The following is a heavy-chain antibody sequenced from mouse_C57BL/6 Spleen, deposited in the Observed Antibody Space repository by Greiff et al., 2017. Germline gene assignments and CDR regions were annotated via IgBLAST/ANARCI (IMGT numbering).Heavy chain of an antibody. Sequence: QVQLQQPGAELVMPGASVKLSCKASGYTFTSYWMHWVKQRPGQGLEWIGEIDPSDSYTNYNQKFKGKSTLTVDKSSSTAYMQLSSLTSEDSAVYYCARSQRTYSNYLYYFDYWGQGTTLTVSS. CDR2: IDPSDSYT. D-gene: IGHD2-5*01. CDR1: GYTFTSYW. CDR3: ARSQRTYSNYLYYFDY. J-gene: IGHJ2*01. V-gene: IGHV1-69*01.